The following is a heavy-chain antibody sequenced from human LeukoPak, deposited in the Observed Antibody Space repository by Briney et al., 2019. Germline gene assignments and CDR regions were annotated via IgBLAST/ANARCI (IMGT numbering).Heavy chain of an antibody. D-gene: IGHD1-26*01. J-gene: IGHJ4*02. V-gene: IGHV4-61*02. Sequence: PSETLSLTCTVSGGSISSGSYYWSWIRQPAGKGLEWIGRIYTSGSTNYNPSLKSRVTISVDTSKNQFSLKLSSVTAADTAVYYCARDVRRGSFYFDYWGQGTLVTVSS. CDR3: ARDVRRGSFYFDY. CDR1: GGSISSGSYY. CDR2: IYTSGST.